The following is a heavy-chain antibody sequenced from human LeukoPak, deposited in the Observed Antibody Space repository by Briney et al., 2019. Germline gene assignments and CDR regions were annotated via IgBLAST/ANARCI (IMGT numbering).Heavy chain of an antibody. CDR1: GFTFSSYA. D-gene: IGHD3-10*01. CDR2: ISYDGRNE. J-gene: IGHJ4*02. Sequence: GGSLRLSCAASGFTFSSYAMHWVRQAPGKGLEWVAVISYDGRNENYADSVKGRFTISRDNPKNTLYLQVNSLRTEDTAVYYCARGGDYGSGSFRWRHFDSWGQGTLVTVSS. V-gene: IGHV3-30*04. CDR3: ARGGDYGSGSFRWRHFDS.